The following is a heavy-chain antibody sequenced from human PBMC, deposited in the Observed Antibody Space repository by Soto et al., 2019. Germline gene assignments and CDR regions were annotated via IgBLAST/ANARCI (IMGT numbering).Heavy chain of an antibody. CDR1: GGPFSSYH. D-gene: IGHD2-2*01. CDR2: IIPILGRA. Sequence: QVQLVQSGAEVKKPGSSVKLSCKASGGPFSSYHISWVRQAPGQGLEWVGRIIPILGRANNAQHFQGRVTITADTSTHTANVELSSQTSEDTAVYYCAKVGGTTSSNWFAPCGDGTLLTVYS. J-gene: IGHJ5*02. V-gene: IGHV1-69*08. CDR3: AKVGGTTSSNWFAP.